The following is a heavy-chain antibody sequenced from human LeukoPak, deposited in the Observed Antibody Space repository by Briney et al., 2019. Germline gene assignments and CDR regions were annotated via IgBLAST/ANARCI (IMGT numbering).Heavy chain of an antibody. CDR3: ARVGGYSYGNYYFNY. Sequence: SETLSLTCAVSGYSISSGYYWGWIRQPPGKGLDWIGSISHSGSTYYNPSLRSRVTISIDSSKNQFSLRLNSVTATDTAVYYCARVGGYSYGNYYFNYWGQGTLVTVSS. D-gene: IGHD5-18*01. V-gene: IGHV4-38-2*01. CDR1: GYSISSGYY. J-gene: IGHJ4*02. CDR2: ISHSGST.